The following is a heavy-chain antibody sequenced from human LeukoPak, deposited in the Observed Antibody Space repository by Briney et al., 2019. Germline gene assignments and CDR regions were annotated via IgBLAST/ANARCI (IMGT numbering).Heavy chain of an antibody. CDR3: ARDRDSSGYYGYYFDY. V-gene: IGHV3-7*04. D-gene: IGHD3-22*01. J-gene: IGHJ4*02. CDR2: IKEDGSDK. CDR1: GFTFSSYW. Sequence: GGSLRLSCVASGFTFSSYWMSWVRQAPGKGLEWVANIKEDGSDKYYVDSVKGRLTISRDNAKNSLYLQMNSLRAEDTAVYYCARDRDSSGYYGYYFDYLGQGTLVTVS.